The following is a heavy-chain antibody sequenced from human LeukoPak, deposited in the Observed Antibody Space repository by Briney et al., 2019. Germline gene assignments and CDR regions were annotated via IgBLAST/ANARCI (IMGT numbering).Heavy chain of an antibody. CDR1: AFTFSSYW. CDR3: ARIKEYGFDI. CDR2: IKDDGSEK. V-gene: IGHV3-7*01. Sequence: GGSLSLSCAGSAFTFSSYWMSWVRQAPGKGPEWVANIKDDGSEKYYLDSVKGRFTISRDNAKNSLYLQMNSLRAEDTAVYSCARIKEYGFDIWGQGTMITVSS. J-gene: IGHJ3*02. D-gene: IGHD3-10*01.